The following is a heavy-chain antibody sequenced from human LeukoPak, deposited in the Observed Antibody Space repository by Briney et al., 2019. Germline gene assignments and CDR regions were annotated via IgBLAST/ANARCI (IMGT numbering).Heavy chain of an antibody. Sequence: GGSLRLSCAASGFTFSSYWMHWVRQAPGKGLGWVSRINSDGSSTSYADSVKGRFTISRDNAKNTLYLQMNSLRAEDTAVYYCASLTSVGATTDFDYWGQGTLVTVSS. CDR1: GFTFSSYW. CDR2: INSDGSST. D-gene: IGHD1-26*01. J-gene: IGHJ4*02. V-gene: IGHV3-74*01. CDR3: ASLTSVGATTDFDY.